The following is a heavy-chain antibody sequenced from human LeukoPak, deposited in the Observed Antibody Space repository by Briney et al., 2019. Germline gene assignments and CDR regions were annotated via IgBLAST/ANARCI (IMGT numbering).Heavy chain of an antibody. CDR1: GFNVRSNY. J-gene: IGHJ4*02. D-gene: IGHD4-23*01. CDR3: ARKLLSPAAPFDY. Sequence: PGGSLRLSCVASGFNVRSNYMSWVRQAPGKGPEWASVIYSGSSTYYAKSVEGRFTISRDNSKNTLYLQMNSLRVEDTAVYYCARKLLSPAAPFDYWGPGTLVTVSS. V-gene: IGHV3-53*01. CDR2: IYSGSST.